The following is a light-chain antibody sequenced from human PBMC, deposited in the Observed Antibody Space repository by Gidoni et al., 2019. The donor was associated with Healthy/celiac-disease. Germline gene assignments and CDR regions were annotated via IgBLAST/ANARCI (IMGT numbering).Light chain of an antibody. J-gene: IGLJ1*01. CDR3: CSYAGSSTLV. CDR1: SGDVGSYNL. Sequence: QSALTQPASVSGSHGQSSTLSCTGTSGDVGSYNLVSWYQQHPGKAPKLLIYEGSKRHSGVSNRFSGSKSGNTASLTISGLQAEDEADYYCCSYAGSSTLVFGTGTKVTVL. V-gene: IGLV2-23*01. CDR2: EGS.